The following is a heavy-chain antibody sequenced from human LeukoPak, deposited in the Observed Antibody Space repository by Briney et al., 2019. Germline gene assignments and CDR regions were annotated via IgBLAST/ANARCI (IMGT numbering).Heavy chain of an antibody. Sequence: GESLKISCKGSGYSFINYWIGWVRQMPGKGLQWMGIIYPGDFDTRYSPSFQGQVTISADKSISTAYLQWSSLKASDTAMYYCARCISGYSPFDYWGQGTLVTVSS. CDR1: GYSFINYW. V-gene: IGHV5-51*01. J-gene: IGHJ4*02. CDR3: ARCISGYSPFDY. CDR2: IYPGDFDT. D-gene: IGHD3-22*01.